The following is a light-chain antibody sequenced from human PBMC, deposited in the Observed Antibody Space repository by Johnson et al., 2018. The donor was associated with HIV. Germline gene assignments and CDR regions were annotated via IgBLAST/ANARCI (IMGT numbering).Light chain of an antibody. J-gene: IGLJ1*01. CDR1: SSNIGNNY. CDR3: GTWDSSLSAYV. Sequence: QSVLTQPPSVSAAPGQKVTISCSGSSSNIGNNYVSWYQQLPGTAPKLLIYDNNKRPSGIPDRFSGSKSGTSATLDITGLQSGDEADYYCGTWDSSLSAYVLGNGTKVTVL. CDR2: DNN. V-gene: IGLV1-51*01.